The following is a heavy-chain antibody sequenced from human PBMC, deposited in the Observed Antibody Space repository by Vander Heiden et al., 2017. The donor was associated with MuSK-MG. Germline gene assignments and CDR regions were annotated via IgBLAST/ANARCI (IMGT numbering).Heavy chain of an antibody. CDR2: IRYDGSEK. V-gene: IGHV3-30*02. Sequence: QVHLVESGGGVVQPGGSLRLSCAASGFTFSTYGMHWVRQAPGKGLEWVAFIRYDGSEKDDADSVKGRFTISRDNSKNTMYMQMKSLRAEDTAVYDCAKEIDYGDSWGQGTLVTVSS. J-gene: IGHJ4*02. CDR1: GFTFSTYG. CDR3: AKEIDYGDS.